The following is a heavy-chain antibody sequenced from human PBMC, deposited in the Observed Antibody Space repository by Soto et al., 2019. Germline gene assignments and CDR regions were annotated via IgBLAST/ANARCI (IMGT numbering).Heavy chain of an antibody. CDR2: IYYSGST. V-gene: IGHV4-30-4*01. D-gene: IGHD3-10*01. Sequence: PSETLSLTCTVSGGSISSGDYYWSWIRQPPGKGLEWIGYIYYSGSTYYNPSLKSQVTISVDTSKNQLSLKLSSVTAADTAVYYCASSRWFGELFPLDYWGQGTLVTVSS. J-gene: IGHJ4*02. CDR1: GGSISSGDYY. CDR3: ASSRWFGELFPLDY.